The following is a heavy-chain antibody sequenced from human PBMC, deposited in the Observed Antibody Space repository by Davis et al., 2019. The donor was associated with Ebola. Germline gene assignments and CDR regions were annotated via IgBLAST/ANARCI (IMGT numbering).Heavy chain of an antibody. CDR2: ISYDGSNQ. J-gene: IGHJ4*02. CDR1: GLTSSSYG. Sequence: SLSLTCAVSGLTSSSYGIQCVRHAQGKWLEWVASISYDGSNQYHAGSVMGRLTISRDNAKNSLFLQMNSPRVKETAVYYCVTAGTSGWSPGDYWGQGVLVSVSS. CDR3: VTAGTSGWSPGDY. V-gene: IGHV3-30*03. D-gene: IGHD6-19*01.